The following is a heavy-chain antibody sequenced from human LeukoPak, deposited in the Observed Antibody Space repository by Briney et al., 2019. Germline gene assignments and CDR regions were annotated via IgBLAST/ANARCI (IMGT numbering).Heavy chain of an antibody. CDR1: GGSISSSSYY. CDR3: ARGPPKYYYDSSGYCGIY. J-gene: IGHJ4*02. CDR2: IYYSGST. Sequence: SETLSLTCTVSGGSISSSSYYWGWIRQPPGKGLEWIGSIYYSGSTYYNPSLKSRVTISVDTFKNQFSLKLSSVTAADTAVYYCARGPPKYYYDSSGYCGIYWGQGTLVTVSS. V-gene: IGHV4-39*07. D-gene: IGHD3-22*01.